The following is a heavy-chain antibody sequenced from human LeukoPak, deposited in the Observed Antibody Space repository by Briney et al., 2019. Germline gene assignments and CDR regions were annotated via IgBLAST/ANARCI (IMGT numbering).Heavy chain of an antibody. V-gene: IGHV3-23*01. CDR1: GFTFSSYA. Sequence: PGGSLRLSCAASGFTFSSYAMSWVRQAPGKGLEWVSAISGSGGSTYYADSVKGRFTISRDNAKNSLYLQMNSLRAEDTAVYYCARGGGGSYWGYYYYYYMDVWGKGTTVTVSS. J-gene: IGHJ6*03. CDR2: ISGSGGST. D-gene: IGHD1-26*01. CDR3: ARGGGGSYWGYYYYYYMDV.